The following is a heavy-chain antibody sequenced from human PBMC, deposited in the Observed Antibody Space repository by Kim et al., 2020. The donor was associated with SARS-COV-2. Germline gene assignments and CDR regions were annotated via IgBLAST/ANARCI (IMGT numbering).Heavy chain of an antibody. V-gene: IGHV3-48*03. D-gene: IGHD2-2*02. CDR3: TRGGRSCTSTSCYTEYYFDY. J-gene: IGHJ4*02. Sequence: GGSLRLSCAASGFTFSSYEMNWVRQAPGKGLEGVSYISSSGSAIYYADSVKGRFTISRDNAENSLYVQMNSLRAEDTAVYYCTRGGRSCTSTSCYTEYYFDYWGQGTLVTVSS. CDR2: ISSSGSAI. CDR1: GFTFSSYE.